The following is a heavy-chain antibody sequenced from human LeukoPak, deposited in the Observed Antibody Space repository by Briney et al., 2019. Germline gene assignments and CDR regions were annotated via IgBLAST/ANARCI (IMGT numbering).Heavy chain of an antibody. D-gene: IGHD5-18*01. CDR2: INHSGST. CDR3: ARGRIHGGTN. V-gene: IGHV4-34*01. J-gene: IGHJ4*02. CDR1: GGSFSGYY. Sequence: PSETLSLTCAVYGGSFSGYYWSWIRQPPRKGLEWIGEINHSGSTNYNPSLKSRVTISVDTSKNQFSLKLSSVTAADTAVYYCARGRIHGGTNWGQGTLVTVSS.